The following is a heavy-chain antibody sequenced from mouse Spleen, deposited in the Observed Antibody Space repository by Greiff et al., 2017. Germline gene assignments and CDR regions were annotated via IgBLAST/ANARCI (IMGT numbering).Heavy chain of an antibody. CDR3: ARTGDGYYDWFAY. D-gene: IGHD2-3*01. Sequence: QVQLQQSGPELVKPGASVKISCKASGYTFTDYYINWVKQRPGQGLEWIGWIFPGSGSTYYNEKFKSKATLTVDKPSSTAYMQLSSLTSEDSAVYYCARTGDGYYDWFAYWGQGTLVTVSA. CDR1: GYTFTDYY. J-gene: IGHJ3*01. CDR2: IFPGSGST. V-gene: IGHV1-75*01.